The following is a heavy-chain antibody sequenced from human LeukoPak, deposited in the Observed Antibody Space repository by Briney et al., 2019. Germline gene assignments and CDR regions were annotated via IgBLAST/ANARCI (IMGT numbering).Heavy chain of an antibody. CDR2: IYYSGST. V-gene: IGHV4-59*01. J-gene: IGHJ4*02. D-gene: IGHD3-3*01. Sequence: SEXXSLTCTVSGVSISSYYWSWIRQPPGKGLEWIGYIYYSGSTNYNPSLTSRVTISVETSKNKFSLKLSSVTAADTAVYYCARFGITIFGVPYHYFDYWGQGTLVTVSS. CDR1: GVSISSYY. CDR3: ARFGITIFGVPYHYFDY.